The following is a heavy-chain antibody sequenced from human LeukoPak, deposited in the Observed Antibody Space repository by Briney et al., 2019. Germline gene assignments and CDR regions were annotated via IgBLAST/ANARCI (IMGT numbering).Heavy chain of an antibody. V-gene: IGHV3-23*01. J-gene: IGHJ4*02. CDR1: VFTFRSYA. D-gene: IGHD1-26*01. CDR3: TPHLWGGTYPYYLAY. CDR2: ITTGGDT. Sequence: GGPLRLSCEASVFTFRSYAMSWVRQAPGKGLEWVSYITTGGDTYYADYVKGRFTISRDNSKNTLYLQLNSLRADDTAVYYCTPHLWGGTYPYYLAYWGQGTLVTVSS.